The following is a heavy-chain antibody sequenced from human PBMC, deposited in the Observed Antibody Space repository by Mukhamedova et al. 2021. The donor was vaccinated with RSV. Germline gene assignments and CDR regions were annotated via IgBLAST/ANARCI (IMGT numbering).Heavy chain of an antibody. CDR3: ARGPAYSYYYALEV. J-gene: IGHJ6*02. CDR1: SNYG. CDR2: IWFDGSKR. V-gene: IGHV3-33*01. Sequence: SNYGMHWVRQAPGKGLEWVAMIWFDGSKRHYADSVEGRFTISRDNSNSTLYLQINSLRAEDTAVYFCARGPAYSYYYALEVWGQG.